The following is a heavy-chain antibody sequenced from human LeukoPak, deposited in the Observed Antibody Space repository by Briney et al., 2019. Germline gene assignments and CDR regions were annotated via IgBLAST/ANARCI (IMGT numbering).Heavy chain of an antibody. CDR2: INTNTGNP. Sequence: ASVKVSCKASGYTFTNYGVSWVRQAPGQGLEWMGWINTNTGNPTYAQGFTGRFVFSLDTSVSTAYLQISSLKAEDTAVYYCATETYYGSGIWYYWGQGTLVTVSS. CDR3: ATETYYGSGIWYY. CDR1: GYTFTNYG. D-gene: IGHD3-10*01. J-gene: IGHJ4*02. V-gene: IGHV7-4-1*02.